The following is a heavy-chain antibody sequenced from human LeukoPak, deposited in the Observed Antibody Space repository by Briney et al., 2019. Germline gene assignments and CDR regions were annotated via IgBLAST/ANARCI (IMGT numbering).Heavy chain of an antibody. CDR2: IYYSGST. Sequence: PSETLSLTCTVSGGSISSYYWSWIRQPPGKGLEWIGYIYYSGSTNYNPSLKSRATISVDTSKNQFSLKLSSVTAADTAVYYCARQIRVVRGVRDVVSWVIAWDNWFDPWGQGTLVTVSS. CDR1: GGSISSYY. D-gene: IGHD3-10*01. CDR3: ARQIRVVRGVRDVVSWVIAWDNWFDP. V-gene: IGHV4-59*08. J-gene: IGHJ5*02.